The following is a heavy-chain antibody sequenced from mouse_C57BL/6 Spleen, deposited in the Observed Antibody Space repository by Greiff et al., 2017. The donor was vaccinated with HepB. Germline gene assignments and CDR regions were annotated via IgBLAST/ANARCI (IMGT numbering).Heavy chain of an antibody. V-gene: IGHV1-72*01. J-gene: IGHJ2*01. CDR3: AREAGIYYDYGGYFDY. CDR2: IDPNSGGT. CDR1: GYTFTSYW. Sequence: QVQLQQPGAELVKPGASVKLSCKASGYTFTSYWMHWVKQRPGRGLEWIGRIDPNSGGTKYNEKFKSKATLTVDKPSSTAYMQLSSLTSEDSAVYYCAREAGIYYDYGGYFDYWGQGTTLTVSS. D-gene: IGHD2-4*01.